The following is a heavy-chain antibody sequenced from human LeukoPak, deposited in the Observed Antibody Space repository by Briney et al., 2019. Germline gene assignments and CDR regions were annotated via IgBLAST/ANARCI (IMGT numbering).Heavy chain of an antibody. D-gene: IGHD3-22*01. J-gene: IGHJ4*02. V-gene: IGHV3-7*01. CDR2: IKQDGSEK. CDR1: GFMFSSYW. Sequence: GGSLILSCAASGFMFSSYWMSWVRQAPGKGLEWVANIKQDGSEKYYVDSVKGRFTISRDNAKNSLYLQMNSLRAEDTAVYYCARDGLDYYDSSGYNYWGQGTLVTVSS. CDR3: ARDGLDYYDSSGYNY.